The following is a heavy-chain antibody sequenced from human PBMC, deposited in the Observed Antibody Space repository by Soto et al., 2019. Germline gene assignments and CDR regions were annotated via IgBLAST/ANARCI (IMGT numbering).Heavy chain of an antibody. CDR1: GFTFSSYA. Sequence: HPGGSLRLSCAASGFTFSSYAMSWVRQAPGKGLEWVSAISGSGGSTYYADSVKGRFTISRDNSKNTLYLQMNSLRAEDTAVYYCAKDRAPYDYVWGSYRLRGDAFDIWGQGTMVTVSS. CDR3: AKDRAPYDYVWGSYRLRGDAFDI. CDR2: ISGSGGST. V-gene: IGHV3-23*01. J-gene: IGHJ3*02. D-gene: IGHD3-16*02.